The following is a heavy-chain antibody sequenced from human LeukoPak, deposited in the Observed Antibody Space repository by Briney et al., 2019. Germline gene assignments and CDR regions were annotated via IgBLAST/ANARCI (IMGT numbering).Heavy chain of an antibody. V-gene: IGHV4-4*09. CDR3: ARLTRLDWFDP. D-gene: IGHD3-9*01. CDR1: DGFINNDF. J-gene: IGHJ5*02. CDR2: IYTGGSA. Sequence: SETLSLTRTVSDGFINNDFWSWIRQPPGKGLEWIGYIYTGGSANYNPSLQSRVTISVDTSKNQFSLKLSSVTAADTAVYYCARLTRLDWFDPWGQGTLVTVSS.